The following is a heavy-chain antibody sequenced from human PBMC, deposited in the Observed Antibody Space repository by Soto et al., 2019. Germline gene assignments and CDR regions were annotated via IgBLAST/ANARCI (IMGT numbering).Heavy chain of an antibody. J-gene: IGHJ4*02. D-gene: IGHD5-18*01. Sequence: QMQLVESGGGVVQPGKSLRLSCAASGFTFSTYGMHWVRQAPGKGLEWVAVIWYDGSNKYHGDSLKGRFTISRDNSKNTVYLQINNLRAEDTAVYYCGRDGALGDTAVVDSWGKGTLVIVSS. CDR1: GFTFSTYG. V-gene: IGHV3-33*01. CDR2: IWYDGSNK. CDR3: GRDGALGDTAVVDS.